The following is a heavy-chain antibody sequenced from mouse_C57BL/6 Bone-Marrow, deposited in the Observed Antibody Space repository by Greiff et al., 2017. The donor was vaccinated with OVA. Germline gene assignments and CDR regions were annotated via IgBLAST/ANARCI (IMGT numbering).Heavy chain of an antibody. D-gene: IGHD1-1*01. CDR3: TTNYGGDY. V-gene: IGHV14-4*01. J-gene: IGHJ2*01. Sequence: EVQLQESGAELVRPGASVKLSCTASGFNIKDDYMHWVKQRPEQGLEWIGWIDPENGDTEYASKFQGKATITADTSSNTAYLQLSSLTSEDTAVYYCTTNYGGDYWGQGTTLTVSS. CDR1: GFNIKDDY. CDR2: IDPENGDT.